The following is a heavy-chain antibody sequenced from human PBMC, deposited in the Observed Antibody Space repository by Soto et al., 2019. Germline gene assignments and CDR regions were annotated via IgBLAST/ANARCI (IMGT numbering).Heavy chain of an antibody. Sequence: GGSLRLSCAASRFSFANYWMSWVRQAPGKGLEWVGHIKEDGNEKSYADSVKGRFTISRDNAKESVYLQMNSMRAEDTAVYYCARGIDDQASYGMDLWGQGTTVTVSS. V-gene: IGHV3-7*01. J-gene: IGHJ6*02. CDR1: RFSFANYW. CDR2: IKEDGNEK. CDR3: ARGIDDQASYGMDL.